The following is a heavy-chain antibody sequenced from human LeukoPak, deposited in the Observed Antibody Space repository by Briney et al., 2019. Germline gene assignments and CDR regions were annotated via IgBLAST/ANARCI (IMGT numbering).Heavy chain of an antibody. V-gene: IGHV3-74*01. D-gene: IGHD6-19*01. CDR3: ASRIAVAGTSG. CDR2: INSDGSST. CDR1: GFTFRSYW. Sequence: PGGSLRLSCAASGFTFRSYWMHWVRQAPGKGLVWVSRINSDGSSTTYADSVKGRFTISRDNSKNTPYLQMNSLRAEDTAVYYCASRIAVAGTSGWGQGTLVTVSS. J-gene: IGHJ4*02.